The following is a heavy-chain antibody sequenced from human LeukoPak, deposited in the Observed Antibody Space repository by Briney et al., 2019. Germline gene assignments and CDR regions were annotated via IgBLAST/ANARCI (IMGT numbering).Heavy chain of an antibody. CDR3: ARAATKGYSSSWYGLRFTYYYYYMDV. Sequence: PGGALRLSCAASGFTFSSYAMSCVRQAPGRGGEWVSTISTNVGGTYYADSVKGRFTISRDNSKNTLYLQMNSLRAEDTAVYYCARAATKGYSSSWYGLRFTYYYYYMDVWGKGTTVTVSS. CDR2: ISTNVGGT. D-gene: IGHD6-13*01. V-gene: IGHV3-23*01. J-gene: IGHJ6*03. CDR1: GFTFSSYA.